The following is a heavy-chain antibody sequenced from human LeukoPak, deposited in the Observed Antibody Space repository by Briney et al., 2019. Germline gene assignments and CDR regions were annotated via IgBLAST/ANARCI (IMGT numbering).Heavy chain of an antibody. CDR2: IYTSGST. V-gene: IGHV4-4*07. D-gene: IGHD6-13*01. Sequence: SETLSLTRTVSGGSISSYYWSWIRQPARKGLEWIGRIYTSGSTHYNPSLKSRVTMSVDTSKNQFSLKLSSVTAADTAVYYCAISPYSSSWYQGADNDAFDIWGQGTMVTVSS. CDR3: AISPYSSSWYQGADNDAFDI. J-gene: IGHJ3*02. CDR1: GGSISSYY.